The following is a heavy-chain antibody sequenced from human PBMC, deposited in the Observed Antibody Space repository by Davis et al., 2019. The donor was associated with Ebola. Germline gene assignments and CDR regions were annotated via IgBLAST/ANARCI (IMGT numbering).Heavy chain of an antibody. V-gene: IGHV3-30*03. J-gene: IGHJ4*02. CDR1: GFTFSSYG. CDR3: ATGLIADLGY. Sequence: GESLKISCAASGFTFSSYGMHWVRQAPGKGLEWVAVISYDGSNKYYADSVKGRFTISRDNSKNTLYLQMNSLRAEDTAVYYCATGLIADLGYWGQGTLVTVSS. D-gene: IGHD6-13*01. CDR2: ISYDGSNK.